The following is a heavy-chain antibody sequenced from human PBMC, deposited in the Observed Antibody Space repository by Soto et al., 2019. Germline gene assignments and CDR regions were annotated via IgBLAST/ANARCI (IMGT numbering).Heavy chain of an antibody. CDR3: ARLEGLATNSYYFIF. J-gene: IGHJ4*02. D-gene: IGHD3-9*01. CDR2: IYYRGDA. CDR1: DDSINSDKFY. Sequence: HLQLQESGPGLVKPSETLSLMCSVSDDSINSDKFYWGWIRQPPGKGLEWIGSIYYRGDAYYNPSLQTRLTRSLDKSKSQFSLRMNSVTTADSVVYFCARLEGLATNSYYFIFWGPGALVTVSS. V-gene: IGHV4-39*01.